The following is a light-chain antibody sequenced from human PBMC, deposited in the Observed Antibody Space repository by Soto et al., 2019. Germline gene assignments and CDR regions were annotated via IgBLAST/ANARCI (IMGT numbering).Light chain of an antibody. J-gene: IGLJ7*01. CDR3: SSYTSSSSYV. Sequence: QSALNQPASVSGSPGQSITISCTGTSSDVGTYNSVSWYQQYPGKAPKLMIHDVSNRPSGVSNRFSGSKSGNTASLTISGLQAEDEADYYCSSYTSSSSYVFGSGTQLTVL. CDR2: DVS. CDR1: SSDVGTYNS. V-gene: IGLV2-14*01.